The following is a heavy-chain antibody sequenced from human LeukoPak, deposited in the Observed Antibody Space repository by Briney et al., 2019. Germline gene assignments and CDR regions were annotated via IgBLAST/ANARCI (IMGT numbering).Heavy chain of an antibody. CDR3: ARGGYDFWSGSPHDY. Sequence: ASVKVSCKASGYIFTTFSIHWVRQAPGQRLERMGWINAGNGNTKYSQKFQDRVTITRDTSASTAYMEVSSLRSEDMAVYYCARGGYDFWSGSPHDYWGQGTLVTVSS. CDR2: INAGNGNT. D-gene: IGHD3-3*01. J-gene: IGHJ4*02. V-gene: IGHV1-3*01. CDR1: GYIFTTFS.